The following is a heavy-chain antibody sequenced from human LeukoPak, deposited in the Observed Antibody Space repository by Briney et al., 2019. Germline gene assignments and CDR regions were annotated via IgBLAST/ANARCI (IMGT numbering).Heavy chain of an antibody. V-gene: IGHV3-30*04. Sequence: PGGSLRLSCAASGFTFSSYAMHWVRQAPGKGLEWVAVISYDGNNIYYADSVKGRFTISRDNAKDSLYLQMNSLRVEDTALYYCARVGTVVRYNFDYWGQGTLVTVSS. D-gene: IGHD4-23*01. J-gene: IGHJ4*02. CDR1: GFTFSSYA. CDR2: ISYDGNNI. CDR3: ARVGTVVRYNFDY.